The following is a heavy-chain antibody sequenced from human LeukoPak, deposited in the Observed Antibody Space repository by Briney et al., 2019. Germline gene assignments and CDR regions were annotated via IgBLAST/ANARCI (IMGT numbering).Heavy chain of an antibody. CDR2: ISSSSNTI. V-gene: IGHV3-48*01. J-gene: IGHJ4*02. Sequence: GGSLRLSCAASGFIFSSYSMNWVRQAPGKGLEWVSYISSSSNTIYYADSVKGRFTISRDNAKNSLYLQMNSLRAEDTAVYYCARVHYYDSSGFDYWGQGTLVTVSS. CDR1: GFIFSSYS. CDR3: ARVHYYDSSGFDY. D-gene: IGHD3-22*01.